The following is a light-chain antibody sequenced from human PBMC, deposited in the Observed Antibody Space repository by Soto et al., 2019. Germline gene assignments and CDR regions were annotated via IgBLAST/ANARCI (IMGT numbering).Light chain of an antibody. CDR3: QQYGSSLTWT. J-gene: IGKJ1*01. CDR1: QSVSSY. V-gene: IGKV3-20*01. CDR2: AAS. Sequence: EIVLTQSPATLSLSPGERATLSCRASQSVSSYLAWYQQRPGQAPRLLIYAASSRATGIPDRFSGSGSGTDFTLSISRLEPEDFAVYYCQQYGSSLTWTFGQGPKVE.